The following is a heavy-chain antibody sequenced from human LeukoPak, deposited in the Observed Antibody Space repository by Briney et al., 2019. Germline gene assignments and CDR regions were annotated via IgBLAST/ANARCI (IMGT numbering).Heavy chain of an antibody. CDR1: GFTFSSYA. J-gene: IGHJ4*02. V-gene: IGHV3-23*01. CDR2: ISGSGGDT. CDR3: ARARGAGPGAHFDF. Sequence: GGSLRLSCAASGFTFSSYAMSWVRQAPGKGLEWVSAISGSGGDTYYADSVKGRFTISRDNSKNTLYLQMNSLRAEDTAAYYCARARGAGPGAHFDFWGQGTLVTVSS. D-gene: IGHD3-10*01.